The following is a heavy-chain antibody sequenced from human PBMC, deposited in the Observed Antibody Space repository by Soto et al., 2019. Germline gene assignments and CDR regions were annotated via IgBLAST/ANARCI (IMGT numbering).Heavy chain of an antibody. CDR1: GFSFSSYA. CDR2: IWHDGSTT. Sequence: QEQLVESGGGVVQPGRSLRLSCAASGFSFSSYAMHWVRQAPGKGLEWVALIWHDGSTTSYADSAKGRFTISRDNSKNTHYLQMNNLRAEDTAVYYCARDVETTKANYYYYGMDVWGRGTPVTVSS. CDR3: ARDVETTKANYYYYGMDV. V-gene: IGHV3-33*01. D-gene: IGHD5-18*01. J-gene: IGHJ6*02.